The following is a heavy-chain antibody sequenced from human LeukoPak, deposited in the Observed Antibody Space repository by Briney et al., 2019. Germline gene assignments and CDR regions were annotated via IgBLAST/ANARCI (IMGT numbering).Heavy chain of an antibody. CDR2: SKSKTDGGTT. V-gene: IGHV3-15*01. Sequence: GGALRLACAAYGFTFSNAWRRWVCQAPGKGLEWVGRSKSKTDGGTTDYAAPVKGRGHISRDDSKTTLSLQMNSLKTEHTAVYYCTTNAGTCESAFHWGQGTLVTVSS. CDR3: TTNAGTCESAFH. CDR1: GFTFSNAW. D-gene: IGHD1-1*01. J-gene: IGHJ4*02.